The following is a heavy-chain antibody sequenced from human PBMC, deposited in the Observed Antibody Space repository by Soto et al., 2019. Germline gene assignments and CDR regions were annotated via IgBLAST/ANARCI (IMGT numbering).Heavy chain of an antibody. CDR2: ARNKANSHAT. D-gene: IGHD4-17*01. CDR1: GFVFSDHY. J-gene: IGHJ3*02. Sequence: EVQLVESGGGLVQPGGSLRLSCVASGFVFSDHYMDWVRQAPGKGLEWVGRARNKANSHATEYAASVIGRFTISRDDSKNSLYLEMNSLQVEDTAVYYCAAPSGDTDGNDAFDIWGQGTLVTVSS. CDR3: AAPSGDTDGNDAFDI. V-gene: IGHV3-72*01.